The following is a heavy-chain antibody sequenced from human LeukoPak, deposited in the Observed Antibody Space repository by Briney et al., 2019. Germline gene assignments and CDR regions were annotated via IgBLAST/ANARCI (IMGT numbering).Heavy chain of an antibody. CDR2: IKQDGSEK. Sequence: PGGSLRLSCAASGFTFSSYWMSWVRQAPGKGLEWVANIKQDGSEKYYVGSVKGRFTISRDNAKSSLYLQMNSLRAEDTAFYYCARAMAPPYYYMDVWGKGTTVTVSS. D-gene: IGHD2-8*01. V-gene: IGHV3-7*03. CDR3: ARAMAPPYYYMDV. CDR1: GFTFSSYW. J-gene: IGHJ6*03.